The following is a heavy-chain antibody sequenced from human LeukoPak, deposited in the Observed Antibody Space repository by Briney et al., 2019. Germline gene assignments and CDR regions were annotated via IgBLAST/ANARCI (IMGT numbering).Heavy chain of an antibody. V-gene: IGHV3-7*01. CDR1: GFTFSNYW. CDR2: IKQDESEK. Sequence: GGSLRLTCAASGFTFSNYWMTWVRQAPGKGLEWVANIKQDESEKYYVDSVKGRFTVSRDNSKNSVYLQMNSLRAEDTAMYYCATPVGGVWSFDYWGQGTLVTVSS. CDR3: ATPVGGVWSFDY. J-gene: IGHJ4*02. D-gene: IGHD2-15*01.